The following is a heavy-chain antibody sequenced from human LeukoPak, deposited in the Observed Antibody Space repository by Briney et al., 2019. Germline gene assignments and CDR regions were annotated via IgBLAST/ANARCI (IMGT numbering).Heavy chain of an antibody. J-gene: IGHJ4*01. V-gene: IGHV4-59*08. CDR2: IYYSGST. CDR3: ARHRDYYDT. Sequence: SETLSLTCTVSGGSLSAYYWSWIRQPPGKGLEWIGYIYYSGSTNYNPSLKSRVTISVDTSKNQFSLKLTSVTAADTAVYFCARHRDYYDTWGHGTLVTVSS. CDR1: GGSLSAYY. D-gene: IGHD3-22*01.